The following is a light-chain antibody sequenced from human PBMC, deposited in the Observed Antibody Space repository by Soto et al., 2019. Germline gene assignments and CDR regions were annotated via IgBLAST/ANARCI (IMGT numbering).Light chain of an antibody. J-gene: IGKJ1*01. CDR1: QSVTSD. CDR3: QQYNNWPPWT. Sequence: ETVMTQSPATLSVSPGERATLSCRASQSVTSDLAWYQQKPGQAPSLLIYGASTRATGIPARFSGSGSGTEFTLTISSLQSEDFAVYYCQQYNNWPPWTFGQGTKVDIK. CDR2: GAS. V-gene: IGKV3-15*01.